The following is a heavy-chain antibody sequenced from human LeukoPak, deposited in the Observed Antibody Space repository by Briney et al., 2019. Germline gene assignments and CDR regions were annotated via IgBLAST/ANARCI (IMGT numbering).Heavy chain of an antibody. V-gene: IGHV4-4*07. Sequence: SETLSLTYTVSGGSFSIYYWTWIRQPAGKGLEWIGRIYTSGSTNYNPSLKSRVTMSVDTSKNQFSLKLSSVTAADTAVYYCARFSSIAAAFDYWGQGTLVTVSS. CDR2: IYTSGST. D-gene: IGHD6-13*01. CDR3: ARFSSIAAAFDY. J-gene: IGHJ4*02. CDR1: GGSFSIYY.